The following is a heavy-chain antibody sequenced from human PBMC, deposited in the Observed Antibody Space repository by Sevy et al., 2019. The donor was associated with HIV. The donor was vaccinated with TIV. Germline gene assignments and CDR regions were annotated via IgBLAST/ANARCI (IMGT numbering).Heavy chain of an antibody. CDR2: INPNSGGT. Sequence: ASAKVSCKASGYTFTGYYMHWVRQAPGQGLEWMGWINPNSGGTNYAQKFQGWVTMTRDTSISTAYMELSRLRSDDTAVHYCARAPKTYYYDSSGYYDYWGQGTLVTVSS. V-gene: IGHV1-2*04. CDR1: GYTFTGYY. D-gene: IGHD3-22*01. J-gene: IGHJ4*02. CDR3: ARAPKTYYYDSSGYYDY.